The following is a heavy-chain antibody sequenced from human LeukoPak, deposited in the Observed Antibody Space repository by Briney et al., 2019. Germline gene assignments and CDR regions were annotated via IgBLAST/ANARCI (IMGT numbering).Heavy chain of an antibody. V-gene: IGHV3-7*01. CDR2: IKQDGSEK. Sequence: GGSLRLSCAAPGFTFSSYWMSWVRQAPGKGQEWVANIKQDGSEKYYVDSVKGRFTISRDNAKNSLYLQMNSLRAEDTAVYYCARAGGWIVVWAFDIWGQGTMVTVSS. CDR3: ARAGGWIVVWAFDI. CDR1: GFTFSSYW. D-gene: IGHD3-22*01. J-gene: IGHJ3*02.